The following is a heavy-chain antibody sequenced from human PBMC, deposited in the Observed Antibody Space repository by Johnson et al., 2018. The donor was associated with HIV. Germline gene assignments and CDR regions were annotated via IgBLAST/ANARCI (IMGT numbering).Heavy chain of an antibody. CDR3: ATSISTPPGAFDI. D-gene: IGHD6-6*01. CDR2: ISSSGSTI. Sequence: VQLVESGGGLVKPGRSLRLSCAASGFTFSSYAMHWVRQAPGKGLEWVSYISSSGSTIYYADSVKGRFTISRDNAKNSLYLQMNSLRAEDTAVYYCATSISTPPGAFDIWGQGTMVTVSS. J-gene: IGHJ3*02. V-gene: IGHV3-48*04. CDR1: GFTFSSYA.